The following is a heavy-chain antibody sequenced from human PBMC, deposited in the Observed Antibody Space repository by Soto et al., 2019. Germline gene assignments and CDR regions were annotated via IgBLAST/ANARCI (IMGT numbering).Heavy chain of an antibody. CDR3: ARVSRWVVAARGWFDP. J-gene: IGHJ5*02. Sequence: SETLSLTCTVSGGSISSYYWTWIRQPPGEGLEWIGEIYHSGSTNYNPSLKSRVTISVDKSKNQFSLKLSSVTAADTAVYYCARVSRWVVAARGWFDPWGQGTLVTVSS. CDR2: IYHSGST. CDR1: GGSISSYY. V-gene: IGHV4-59*12. D-gene: IGHD2-15*01.